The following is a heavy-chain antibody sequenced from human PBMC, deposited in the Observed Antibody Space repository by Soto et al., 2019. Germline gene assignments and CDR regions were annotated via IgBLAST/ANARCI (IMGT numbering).Heavy chain of an antibody. CDR1: GGSISSSSYY. Sequence: QLQLQESGPGLVKPSETLSLTCTVSGGSISSSSYYWGWIRQPPGKGLEWIGSIYYSGSTYYNPSLKSRVTISVDTSKNQFSLKLSSVTAADTAVYYCARHAAVSSGRWGAFDIWGQGTMVTVSS. D-gene: IGHD6-19*01. J-gene: IGHJ3*02. V-gene: IGHV4-39*01. CDR3: ARHAAVSSGRWGAFDI. CDR2: IYYSGST.